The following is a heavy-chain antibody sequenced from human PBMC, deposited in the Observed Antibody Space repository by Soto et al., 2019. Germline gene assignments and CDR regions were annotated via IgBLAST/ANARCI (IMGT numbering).Heavy chain of an antibody. J-gene: IGHJ4*02. CDR3: ARDYDISGYPRYYFDY. CDR1: GFTFSSYG. Sequence: QVQLVESGGGVVQPGRSLRLSCAASGFTFSSYGMHWVRQAPGKGLEWVAVIWYDGSNKYYADSVKGRFTISRDNSKNTLYLQMSSRRVEYTAVYYCARDYDISGYPRYYFDYWGQGTLVTVSS. D-gene: IGHD3-22*01. V-gene: IGHV3-33*01. CDR2: IWYDGSNK.